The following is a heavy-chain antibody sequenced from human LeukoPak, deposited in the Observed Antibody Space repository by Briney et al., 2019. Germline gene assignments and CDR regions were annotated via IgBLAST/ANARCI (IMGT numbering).Heavy chain of an antibody. CDR3: ARDYCSSTSCLFDY. V-gene: IGHV4-39*02. D-gene: IGHD2-2*01. Sequence: PETLSLTCTVSGGSIRSSYYYWGWIRQPPGKGLEWLGSIYDSGSTYYNPSLKSRVTISVDTSKNQFSLKLNSVTAADTAVYYCARDYCSSTSCLFDYWGQGTLVTVSS. CDR1: GGSIRSSYYY. CDR2: IYDSGST. J-gene: IGHJ4*02.